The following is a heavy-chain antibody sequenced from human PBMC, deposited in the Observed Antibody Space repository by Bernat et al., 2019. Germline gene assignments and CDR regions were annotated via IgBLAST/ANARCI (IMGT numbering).Heavy chain of an antibody. V-gene: IGHV3-7*01. CDR3: AKDQRAYQLLQPFDY. D-gene: IGHD2-2*01. CDR2: INQDGSEK. Sequence: EVQLVESGGGLVQPGESLRLSCAASGFTFSSYWMSWVRQAPGKGLEWVANINQDGSEKYYVDSVKGRFTISRDNSKNTLYLQMNSLRAEDTAVYYCAKDQRAYQLLQPFDYWGQGTLVTVSS. J-gene: IGHJ4*02. CDR1: GFTFSSYW.